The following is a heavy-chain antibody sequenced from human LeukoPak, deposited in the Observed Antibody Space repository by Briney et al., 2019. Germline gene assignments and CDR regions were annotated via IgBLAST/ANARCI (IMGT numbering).Heavy chain of an antibody. D-gene: IGHD6-6*01. V-gene: IGHV4-59*01. CDR1: GSSIGTYS. J-gene: IGHJ5*02. CDR3: AKASSSWSLFDP. Sequence: SETLSLTCTVSGSSIGTYSWSWIRQPPGKGLEWIGYIYSTGSTHYNPSLKSRATMSLDTSKNQFSLKLSSVTAADTAVYYCAKASSSWSLFDPWGQGTLVTASS. CDR2: IYSTGST.